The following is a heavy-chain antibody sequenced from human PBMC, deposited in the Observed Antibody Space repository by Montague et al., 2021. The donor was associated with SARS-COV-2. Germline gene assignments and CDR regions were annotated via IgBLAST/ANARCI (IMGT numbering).Heavy chain of an antibody. V-gene: IGHV4-59*13. CDR2: IYYSGST. CDR3: ARGESGFDYYYGMDV. CDR1: GGSISSYY. D-gene: IGHD3-3*01. J-gene: IGHJ6*02. Sequence: SETLSLTCTVSGGSISSYYWSWIRQPPGKGLEWIGYIYYSGSTNYNPSLKSRVTISVDTSKNQFSLKLSSVTAADTAVYYCARGESGFDYYYGMDVWGQGTTVTVSS.